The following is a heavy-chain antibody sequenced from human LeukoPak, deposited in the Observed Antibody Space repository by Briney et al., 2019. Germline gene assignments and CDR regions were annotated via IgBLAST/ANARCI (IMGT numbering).Heavy chain of an antibody. Sequence: PSESLSPTCALDTPSSGAKYSSWISPPPGEGREWIGEINHSGSTNYNPSLKSRVTISVDTSKNQFSLKLSSVTAADTAVYYCARGRPGGVRNYYYMDVWGKGTTVTVSS. CDR3: ARGRPGGVRNYYYMDV. V-gene: IGHV4-34*01. CDR2: INHSGST. CDR1: TPSSGAKY. J-gene: IGHJ6*03. D-gene: IGHD3-16*01.